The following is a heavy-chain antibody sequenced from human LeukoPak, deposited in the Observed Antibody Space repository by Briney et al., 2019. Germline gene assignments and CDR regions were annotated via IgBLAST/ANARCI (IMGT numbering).Heavy chain of an antibody. CDR3: AKDALGKPQNYVPLE. CDR1: GFTFSSYG. V-gene: IGHV3-30*02. Sequence: GGSLRLSCAASGFTFSSYGMHWVRQAPGKGLEWVAFIRYDGSNKYYADSVKGRFTISRDNSKNTLYLQMNSLRAEDTAVYYCAKDALGKPQNYVPLEWGQGTLVTVSS. D-gene: IGHD3-3*01. J-gene: IGHJ4*02. CDR2: IRYDGSNK.